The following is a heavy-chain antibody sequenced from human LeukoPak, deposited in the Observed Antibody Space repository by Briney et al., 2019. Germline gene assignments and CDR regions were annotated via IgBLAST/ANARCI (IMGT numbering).Heavy chain of an antibody. CDR1: GGSFSDFY. CDR3: ARHSGSGSYPTY. D-gene: IGHD1-26*01. V-gene: IGHV4-34*01. Sequence: PSETLSLTCAVYGGSFSDFYWSWIRQPPGRGLEWIGEISHSGSSNYNPALKSRVIVSVDTSNNQFSLKLSSVTAADTAVYYCARHSGSGSYPTYWGQGTLVTVSS. J-gene: IGHJ4*02. CDR2: ISHSGSS.